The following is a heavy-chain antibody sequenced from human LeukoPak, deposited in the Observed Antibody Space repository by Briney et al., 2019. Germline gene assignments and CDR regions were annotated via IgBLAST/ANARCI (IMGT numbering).Heavy chain of an antibody. CDR2: IYYSGST. CDR3: ASTRDGYNYVYFDY. CDR1: GGSISSYY. Sequence: SETLSLTCTVSGGSISSYYWSWIRQPPGKGLEWIGYIYYSGSTNYNPSLKSRVTISVDTSKNQLSLKLSSVTAADTAVYYCASTRDGYNYVYFDYWGQGTLVTVSS. J-gene: IGHJ4*02. V-gene: IGHV4-59*01. D-gene: IGHD5-24*01.